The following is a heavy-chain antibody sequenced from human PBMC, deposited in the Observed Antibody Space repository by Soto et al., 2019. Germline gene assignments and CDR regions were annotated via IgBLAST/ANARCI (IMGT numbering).Heavy chain of an antibody. Sequence: GGSLRLSCAASGFTFSSYAMSWVRQAPGKGLEWVSAISGSGGSTYYADSVKGRFTISRDNSKNTLYLQMNSLRAEDTAVYYCAKGGVGGQWRPGEDYWGQGTLVTVSS. J-gene: IGHJ4*02. V-gene: IGHV3-23*01. CDR2: ISGSGGST. CDR1: GFTFSSYA. D-gene: IGHD6-19*01. CDR3: AKGGVGGQWRPGEDY.